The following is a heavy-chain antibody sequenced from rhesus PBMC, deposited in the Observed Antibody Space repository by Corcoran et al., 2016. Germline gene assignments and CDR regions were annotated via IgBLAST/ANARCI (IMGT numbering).Heavy chain of an antibody. D-gene: IGHD1-38*01. Sequence: QVQLPESGPGLVKPSETLSLTCAVSAGSIRSSPWWSWLRQHPGKGLEWIGGIYSNSESTNYNPPLKSRVTISKDTSKNQFSLKLSSVTAADTAVYYCARDPGRGVRRFDVWGPGVLVTGSS. V-gene: IGHV4S12*01. CDR2: IYSNSEST. CDR3: ARDPGRGVRRFDV. CDR1: AGSIRSSPW. J-gene: IGHJ5-1*01.